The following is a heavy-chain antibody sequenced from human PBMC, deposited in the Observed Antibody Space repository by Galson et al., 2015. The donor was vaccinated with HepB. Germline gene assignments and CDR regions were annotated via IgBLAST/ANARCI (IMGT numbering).Heavy chain of an antibody. CDR3: ARKTFYYDNVKGWFDS. J-gene: IGHJ5*01. V-gene: IGHV3-48*04. CDR2: IGSSRTTI. D-gene: IGHD3-22*01. CDR1: TFIFSTYT. Sequence: SLRLSCAASTFIFSTYTMYWVRQAPGKGLEWVSYIGSSRTTIYYADSVKGRFTISRDNAKNSLYLQMSSLRAEDTAVYYCARKTFYYDNVKGWFDSWGQGTLVTVSS.